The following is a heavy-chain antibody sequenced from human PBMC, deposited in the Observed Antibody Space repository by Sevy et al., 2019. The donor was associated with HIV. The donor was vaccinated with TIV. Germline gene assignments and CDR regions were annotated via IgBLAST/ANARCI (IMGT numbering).Heavy chain of an antibody. CDR3: TTTLSTAHYLVV. V-gene: IGHV3-15*01. CDR2: IKSKTDGERT. CDR1: GLSFTSAW. J-gene: IGHJ6*02. Sequence: GGSLRLSCAASGLSFTSAWMSWVRQAPGKGLEWVGRIKSKTDGERTEYPAPVRGRFTISRDDSNNTLYLQMNSLETEDTAVYYCTTTLSTAHYLVVWGQGTTVTVSS. D-gene: IGHD2-2*01.